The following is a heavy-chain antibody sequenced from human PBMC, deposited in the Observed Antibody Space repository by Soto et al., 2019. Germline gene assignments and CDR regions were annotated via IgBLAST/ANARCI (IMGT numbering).Heavy chain of an antibody. CDR2: IKSRADGGTA. CDR1: GFTFSNAW. D-gene: IGHD3-16*01. J-gene: IGHJ4*02. Sequence: EVQLVESGGGLVKPGGSLRLSCAASGFTFSNAWMSWVRQAPGKGLEWVGRIKSRADGGTADHAAPVKGRFAISRDDSKNTLYLQRNSLKTEDTAVYYCATLGGNLGAFAYWGQGTLVTVSS. V-gene: IGHV3-15*01. CDR3: ATLGGNLGAFAY.